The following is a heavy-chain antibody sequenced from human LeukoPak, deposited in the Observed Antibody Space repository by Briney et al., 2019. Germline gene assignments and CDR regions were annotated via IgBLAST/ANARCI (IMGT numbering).Heavy chain of an antibody. CDR3: AESMTTLTSFDY. D-gene: IGHD4-17*01. CDR1: GGSISSSNW. J-gene: IGHJ4*02. CDR2: IYHSGST. V-gene: IGHV4-4*02. Sequence: SETLSLTCTVSGGSISSSNWWSWVRQPPGKGLEWIGEIYHSGSTNYNPSLKSRVTISVDKSKNQFSLKLSSVTAADTAVYFCAESMTTLTSFDYWGQGTLVIVSS.